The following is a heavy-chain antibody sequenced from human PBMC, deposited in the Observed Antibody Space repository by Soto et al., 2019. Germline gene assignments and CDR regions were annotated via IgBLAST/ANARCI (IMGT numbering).Heavy chain of an antibody. J-gene: IGHJ5*02. D-gene: IGHD4-4*01. CDR1: GFTFGDYA. V-gene: IGHV3-49*04. Sequence: PGGSLRLSCTASGFTFGDYAMSWVRQAPGKGLEWVGFIRSKAYGGTTEYAASVKGRFTISRDDSKSIAYLQMNSLKTEDTAVYYCTADYSNFNWFDPWGQGTLVTVSS. CDR3: TADYSNFNWFDP. CDR2: IRSKAYGGTT.